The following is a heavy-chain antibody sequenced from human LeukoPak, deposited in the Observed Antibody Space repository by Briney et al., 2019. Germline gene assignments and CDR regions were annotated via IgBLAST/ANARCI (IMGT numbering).Heavy chain of an antibody. CDR2: IHPNTGGT. Sequence: ASVKVSCKASGYTFTGYYMHWVRRAHGQGLEWMGWIHPNTGGTSYAQKFQGRVTMTRDTSIGTAYMELSSLRSDDTAVYYCARDLDSSASLGDWGQGTLVTVSS. CDR1: GYTFTGYY. J-gene: IGHJ4*02. CDR3: ARDLDSSASLGD. V-gene: IGHV1-2*02. D-gene: IGHD3-22*01.